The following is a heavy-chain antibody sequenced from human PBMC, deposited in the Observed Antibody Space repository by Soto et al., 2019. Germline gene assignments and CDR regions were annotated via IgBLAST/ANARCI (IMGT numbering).Heavy chain of an antibody. CDR2: ISAYNGNT. J-gene: IGHJ6*03. CDR3: ARDRGVAPPVAGNTHYYYYMDV. D-gene: IGHD6-19*01. Sequence: QDQLVQSGVEVKKPGASVKVSCKASGYSFTTYGITWVRQAPGQGFEWMGWISAYNGNTNYAQKFQGRVTITTDASTSTAYLELRSLRSDDTAVYYCARDRGVAPPVAGNTHYYYYMDVWGKGTTVTVSS. V-gene: IGHV1-18*01. CDR1: GYSFTTYG.